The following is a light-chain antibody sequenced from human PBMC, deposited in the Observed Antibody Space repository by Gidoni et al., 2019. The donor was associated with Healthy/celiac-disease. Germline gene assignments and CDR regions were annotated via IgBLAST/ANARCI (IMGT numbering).Light chain of an antibody. CDR2: GAS. Sequence: EIVMTQSPATLSVSPGERATLSCRASQSVSSNLAWYQQKPGQAPRLLISGASTRATGIPARFIGSVSGTEFTLTISSLQSEDFAVYYCQQYNNWLTFGGGTKVEIK. CDR3: QQYNNWLT. J-gene: IGKJ4*01. CDR1: QSVSSN. V-gene: IGKV3-15*01.